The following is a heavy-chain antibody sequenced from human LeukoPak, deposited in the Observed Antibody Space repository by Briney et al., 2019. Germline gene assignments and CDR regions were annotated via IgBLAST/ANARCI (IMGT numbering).Heavy chain of an antibody. CDR1: GGSFSGYY. CDR2: INHSGST. J-gene: IGHJ4*02. Sequence: SETLSLTCAVYGGSFSGYYWSWIRQPPGKGLEWIGEINHSGSTNYNPSLKSRVTISVDTSKNQFSLKLSSVTAADTAVYYCVRGRYSGSYFDYWGQGTLVTVSS. D-gene: IGHD1-26*01. V-gene: IGHV4-34*01. CDR3: VRGRYSGSYFDY.